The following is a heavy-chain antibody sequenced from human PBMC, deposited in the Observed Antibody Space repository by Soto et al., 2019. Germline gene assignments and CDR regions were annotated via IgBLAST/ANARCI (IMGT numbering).Heavy chain of an antibody. J-gene: IGHJ3*02. Sequence: QVQLVQSGAEVRRPGSSVKVSCKASGGTFGSNAISWVRQAPGQGLEWMGGIIPIFGTTNNAQKFQGRVTITADESTNTAYMELSSLRSEDTAIDYCAREGYTFGPGAVSGAFDIWGQGTVVTVSS. CDR3: AREGYTFGPGAVSGAFDI. V-gene: IGHV1-69*12. CDR2: IIPIFGTT. D-gene: IGHD4-4*01. CDR1: GGTFGSNA.